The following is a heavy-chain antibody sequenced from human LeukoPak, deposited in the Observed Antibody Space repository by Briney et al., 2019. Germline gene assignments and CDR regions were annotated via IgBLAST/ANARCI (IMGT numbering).Heavy chain of an antibody. CDR1: GFTFSSYA. V-gene: IGHV3-48*03. CDR2: ISSSGSTT. J-gene: IGHJ4*02. Sequence: GGSLRLSCAASGFTFSSYAMSWVRQAPGKGLEWVSYISSSGSTTYYADSVKGRFTISRDNAKNSLSLQMSSLRVEDTAVYYCARGVPARRFDYWGQGTLVTVFS. CDR3: ARGVPARRFDY.